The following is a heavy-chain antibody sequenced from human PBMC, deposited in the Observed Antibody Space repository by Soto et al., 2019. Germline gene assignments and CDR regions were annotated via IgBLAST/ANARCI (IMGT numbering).Heavy chain of an antibody. CDR3: DRVMRNGGWCSFFDP. Sequence: TLSLTSIVSGGSVSSCWDCGSCLPPPQGKGLEWIGYICYSGNTYYKTSLKSRVTISVDTSKNQFPLKLSSVTAADMAVYYCDRVMRNGGWCSFFDPWGQGTLVTASS. J-gene: IGHJ5*02. D-gene: IGHD6-19*01. CDR2: ICYSGNT. V-gene: IGHV4-30-4*01. CDR1: GGSVSSCWDC.